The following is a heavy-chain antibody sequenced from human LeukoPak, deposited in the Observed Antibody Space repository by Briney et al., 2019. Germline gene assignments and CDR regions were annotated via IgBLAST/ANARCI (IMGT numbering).Heavy chain of an antibody. CDR2: ISYDGSNK. Sequence: GGSLRLSCAASGFTFSSYGMHWVRQAPGKGLEWVAVISYDGSNKYYADSVKGRFTISRDNSKNTLYLQMNSLRAEDTAVYYCAREDYCSGGSCYPEGGWFDPWGQGTLVTVSS. J-gene: IGHJ5*02. CDR1: GFTFSSYG. V-gene: IGHV3-30*03. CDR3: AREDYCSGGSCYPEGGWFDP. D-gene: IGHD2-15*01.